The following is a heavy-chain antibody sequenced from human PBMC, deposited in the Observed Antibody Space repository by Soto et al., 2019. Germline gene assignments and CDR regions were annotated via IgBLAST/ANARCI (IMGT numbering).Heavy chain of an antibody. CDR2: IVAGSGKT. J-gene: IGHJ4*02. CDR3: AATLDWGSYDFGGYPS. CDR1: GFTFSRSA. V-gene: IGHV1-58*01. Sequence: AAVKVSCKGSGFTFSRSAVQWVRQARGQGLEWIGWIVAGSGKTDYAQNFQERVTSTTDMSTSTAYMELSSLNSDDTAVYYCAATLDWGSYDFGGYPSWGQGTLVTVYS. D-gene: IGHD3-22*01.